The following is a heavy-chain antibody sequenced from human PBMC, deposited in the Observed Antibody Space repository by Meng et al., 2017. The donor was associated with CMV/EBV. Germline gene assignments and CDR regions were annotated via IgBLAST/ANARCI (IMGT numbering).Heavy chain of an antibody. D-gene: IGHD5-18*01. V-gene: IGHV1-8*03. Sequence: ASVKVSCKASGYTFTSYDINWVRQATGQGLEWMGWMNPNSGNTGYAQKFQGRVTITRNTSISTAYMELSSLRSEDTAVYYCARGDTATTSNWFDPWGQGTLVTVSS. CDR2: MNPNSGNT. CDR3: ARGDTATTSNWFDP. J-gene: IGHJ5*02. CDR1: GYTFTSYD.